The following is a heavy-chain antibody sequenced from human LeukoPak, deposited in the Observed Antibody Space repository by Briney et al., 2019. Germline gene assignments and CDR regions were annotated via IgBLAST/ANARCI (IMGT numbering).Heavy chain of an antibody. CDR3: ERGDFCSSSNCYLRPMDV. Sequence: SETLSLTCTVSGGSIRGYYWNWIRQPPGKGLEWIGYIYYSGSATYNPSLKSRVTMSVDTAKNQFSLKLRSVTAADTAVYYCERGDFCSSSNCYLRPMDVWGKGTTVTVSS. CDR1: GGSIRGYY. V-gene: IGHV4-59*01. J-gene: IGHJ6*03. CDR2: IYYSGSA. D-gene: IGHD2-2*01.